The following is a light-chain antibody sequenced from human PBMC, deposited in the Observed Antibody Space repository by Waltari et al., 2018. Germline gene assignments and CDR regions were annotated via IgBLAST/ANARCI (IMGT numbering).Light chain of an antibody. V-gene: IGKV3-20*01. J-gene: IGKJ1*01. CDR2: GAS. Sequence: EIVLTQSPGTPSLSPGERATLSFRASQSVGRSLTWYQQKPGQAPRLLIYGASSRATGIPDRFSGSGSGTDFSLTISRLEPEDFALYYCQHYVRLPVSFGQGTKVDIK. CDR1: QSVGRS. CDR3: QHYVRLPVS.